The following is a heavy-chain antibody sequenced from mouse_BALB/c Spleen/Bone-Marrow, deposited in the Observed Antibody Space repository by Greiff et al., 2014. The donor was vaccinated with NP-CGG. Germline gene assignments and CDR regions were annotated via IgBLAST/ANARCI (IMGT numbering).Heavy chain of an antibody. V-gene: IGHV2-9*02. CDR3: VRITTATGAMDY. D-gene: IGHD1-2*01. J-gene: IGHJ4*01. Sequence: QVQLQQSGPGLVAPSQSLSITCTVSGFSLTNYGVHWVRQPPGKGLEWLGVIWADGSTNYNSALMSRLSISKDNSKSQVFFKMNSLQTDDTAMYYCVRITTATGAMDYWGQGTSVTVSS. CDR2: IWADGST. CDR1: GFSLTNYG.